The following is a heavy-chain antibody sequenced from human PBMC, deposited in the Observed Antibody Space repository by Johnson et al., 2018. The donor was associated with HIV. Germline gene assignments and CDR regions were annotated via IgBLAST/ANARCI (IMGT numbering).Heavy chain of an antibody. J-gene: IGHJ3*02. CDR3: ARDSLAHDAFDI. CDR1: GFTFSSYA. V-gene: IGHV3-23*04. Sequence: VQLVESGGGLVQPGGSLRLSCAASGFTFSSYAMSWVRQAPGKGLEWVSAISGSGGSTYYADSVTGRFTISRDNSKNTLYLQMNSLRAEDTAVYYCARDSLAHDAFDIWGQGAMVTVSS. CDR2: ISGSGGST.